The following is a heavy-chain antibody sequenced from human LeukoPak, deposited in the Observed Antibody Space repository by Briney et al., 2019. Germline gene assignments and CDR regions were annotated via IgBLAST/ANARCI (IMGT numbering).Heavy chain of an antibody. CDR3: AGFSGLGSNWGRDY. D-gene: IGHD7-27*01. Sequence: GGALRLSCAASGFTFSSCWMCWVRQIPGNGLEWVANIKQEGSETHYVDSVKDRFTISRDNSKNSLFLQMNSLRAEGTAVYYCAGFSGLGSNWGRDYWGQGTLVTVSS. CDR2: IKQEGSET. CDR1: GFTFSSCW. V-gene: IGHV3-7*03. J-gene: IGHJ4*02.